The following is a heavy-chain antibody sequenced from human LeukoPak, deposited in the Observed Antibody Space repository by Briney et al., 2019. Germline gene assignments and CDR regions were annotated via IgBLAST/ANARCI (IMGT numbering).Heavy chain of an antibody. CDR2: IYYSGTT. Sequence: SETLSLTCTVSGASINSHYWSWFRQPPEKGLEWIGHIYYSGTTFYNPSLNSRVTISVDTSKNQFSLKLSSVTAADTAMYYCARSPSKWNYNYWGQGTLLTVSS. CDR3: ARSPSKWNYNY. D-gene: IGHD1-7*01. J-gene: IGHJ4*02. V-gene: IGHV4-59*11. CDR1: GASINSHY.